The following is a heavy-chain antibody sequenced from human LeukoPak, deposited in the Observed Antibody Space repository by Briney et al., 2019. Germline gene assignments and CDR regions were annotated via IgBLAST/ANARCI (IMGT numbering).Heavy chain of an antibody. V-gene: IGHV3-9*01. Sequence: GRSLRLSCVVSGFTFDDYAMHWVRQAPGKGLEWVLGISWNRGSTVYADSMKGRFPISSDNAKTSLYLQMNSLRAEDTALYYCAKDSRGYFSGASCWNFQHWGQGTLVTVSS. J-gene: IGHJ1*01. D-gene: IGHD2-15*01. CDR2: ISWNRGST. CDR1: GFTFDDYA. CDR3: AKDSRGYFSGASCWNFQH.